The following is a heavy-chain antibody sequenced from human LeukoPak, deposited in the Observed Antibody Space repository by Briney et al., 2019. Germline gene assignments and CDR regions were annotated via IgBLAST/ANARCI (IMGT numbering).Heavy chain of an antibody. CDR3: ASADGSGWYYFDS. CDR1: GGSISGYF. Sequence: SETLSHTCTVSGGSISGYFWSWIRQPPGKGLEWIGYIYNSGSTNYNPSLKSRVTISVDTSKNQFSLKLTSVTAADTAVYYCASADGSGWYYFDSWGQGTLVTVSS. D-gene: IGHD6-19*01. J-gene: IGHJ4*02. CDR2: IYNSGST. V-gene: IGHV4-59*01.